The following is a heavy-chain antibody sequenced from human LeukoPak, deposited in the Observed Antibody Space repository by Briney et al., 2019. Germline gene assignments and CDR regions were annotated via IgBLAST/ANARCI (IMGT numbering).Heavy chain of an antibody. Sequence: SETLSLTCTVSGVSISSYYWSWIRQPPGKGLEWIGYIYYSGSTNYIPSLKSRVTISVDTSKNQFSLKLSSVAAADTAVYYCARDRGQTDFWSGVNWFDPWGQGTLVTVSS. D-gene: IGHD3-3*01. CDR1: GVSISSYY. CDR3: ARDRGQTDFWSGVNWFDP. CDR2: IYYSGST. V-gene: IGHV4-59*01. J-gene: IGHJ5*02.